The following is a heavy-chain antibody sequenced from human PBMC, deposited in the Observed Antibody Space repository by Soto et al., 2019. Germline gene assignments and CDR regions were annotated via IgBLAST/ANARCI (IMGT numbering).Heavy chain of an antibody. V-gene: IGHV3-23*01. CDR2: ISGSGGRI. CDR3: AKERRLERGDFDY. Sequence: EVQLLESGGGLVQPGGSLRLSCAASGFTFSSYAMSWVRQAPGKGLEWVSVISGSGGRIYYADSVKGRFTISRDNSKNTRYLEMNSLRDEDTAIYYCAKERRLERGDFDYWGQGTLVTVSS. J-gene: IGHJ4*02. CDR1: GFTFSSYA. D-gene: IGHD1-1*01.